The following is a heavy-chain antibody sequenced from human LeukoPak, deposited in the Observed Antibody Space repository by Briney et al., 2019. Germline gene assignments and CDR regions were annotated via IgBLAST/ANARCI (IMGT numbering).Heavy chain of an antibody. V-gene: IGHV4-59*01. CDR2: IYYSGST. CDR3: ARCYYDSSGYYLDDY. CDR1: GGSISSYY. Sequence: SETLSLTCTVSGGSISSYYWSWIRQPPGKGLEWIGYIYYSGSTNYNPSLKTRVTISVDTSKNQFSLKLSSVTAADTAVYYCARCYYDSSGYYLDDYWGQGTLVTVSS. J-gene: IGHJ4*02. D-gene: IGHD3-22*01.